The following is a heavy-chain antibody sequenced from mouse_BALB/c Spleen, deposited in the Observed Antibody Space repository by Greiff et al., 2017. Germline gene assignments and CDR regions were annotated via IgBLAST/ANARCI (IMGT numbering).Heavy chain of an antibody. D-gene: IGHD1-1*01. V-gene: IGHV5-6-2*01. CDR3: ARHGMDYYGSSYWFAY. CDR1: GFTFSSYY. Sequence: EVHLVESGGGLVKLGGSLKLSCAASGFTFSSYYMSWVRQTPEKRLELVAAINSNGGSTYYPDTVEGRFTISRDNAKNTLYLQMSSLKSEDTALYYCARHGMDYYGSSYWFAYWGQGTLVTVSA. J-gene: IGHJ3*01. CDR2: INSNGGST.